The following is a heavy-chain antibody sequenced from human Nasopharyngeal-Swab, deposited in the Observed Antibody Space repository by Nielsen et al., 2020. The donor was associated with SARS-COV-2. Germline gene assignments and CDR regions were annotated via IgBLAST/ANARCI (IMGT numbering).Heavy chain of an antibody. Sequence: WVRQAPGQRLEWMGWINAGNGNTKYSQKFQGRVTITRDTSASTAYMELSSLRSEDTAVYYCARVVGSKGQFGFDYWGQGTLVTVSS. J-gene: IGHJ4*02. CDR3: ARVVGSKGQFGFDY. D-gene: IGHD1-26*01. CDR2: INAGNGNT. V-gene: IGHV1-3*01.